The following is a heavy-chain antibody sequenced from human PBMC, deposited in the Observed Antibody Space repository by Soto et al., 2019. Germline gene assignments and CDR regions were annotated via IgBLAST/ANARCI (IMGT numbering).Heavy chain of an antibody. CDR3: AKGFDYGDTKHIDH. Sequence: GALRLSCAASGFGFSTHALSWVRQAPGKGLELLSSITNTGITTHYADSVKGRFTISRENSRNTLHLQMNNLRVDDTAVYYCAKGFDYGDTKHIDHWGQGTLVTVSS. CDR1: GFGFSTHA. V-gene: IGHV3-23*01. J-gene: IGHJ4*02. D-gene: IGHD4-17*01. CDR2: ITNTGITT.